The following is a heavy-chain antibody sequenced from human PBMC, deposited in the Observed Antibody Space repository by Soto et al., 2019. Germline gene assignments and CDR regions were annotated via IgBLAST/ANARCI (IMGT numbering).Heavy chain of an antibody. J-gene: IGHJ6*02. CDR1: GYTFIRYG. Sequence: QVQLAQSANEVKKPGASVRVSCKAAGYTFIRYGIAWVRQAPGQGLAWMGWISPYNDYTVYAQKFQGRGSMTADTSTRTVYMNLRGLKSDDTAVYYCARGGYYDNSWGKLSHYGLDVWGQGTSVSVSS. D-gene: IGHD3-16*01. CDR2: ISPYNDYT. CDR3: ARGGYYDNSWGKLSHYGLDV. V-gene: IGHV1-18*01.